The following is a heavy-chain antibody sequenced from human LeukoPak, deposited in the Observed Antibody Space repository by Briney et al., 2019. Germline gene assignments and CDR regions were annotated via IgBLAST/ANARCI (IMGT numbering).Heavy chain of an antibody. J-gene: IGHJ4*02. V-gene: IGHV4-61*02. CDR2: IYTSGST. Sequence: SETLSLTCTVSVGSISSGSYYWSWIRQPAGKGLEWIGRIYTSGSTNYNPSLKSRVTISVDTSKNQFSLKLSSVTAADTAVYYCARGWIANRLYFDYWGQGTLVTVSS. CDR3: ARGWIANRLYFDY. CDR1: VGSISSGSYY. D-gene: IGHD2-21*01.